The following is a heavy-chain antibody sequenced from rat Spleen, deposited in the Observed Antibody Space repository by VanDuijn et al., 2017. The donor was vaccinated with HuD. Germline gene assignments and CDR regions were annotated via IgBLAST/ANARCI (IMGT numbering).Heavy chain of an antibody. CDR3: TSPFRWFAY. J-gene: IGHJ3*01. Sequence: QVQLKESGPGLVQPSQTLSLTCTVSGFSLISNSVHWVRQPTGKGLEWMGIIWSGGSTDYNSALKSRLSISRDTSKSQVFLKMNSLQTEDTAIYFCTSPFRWFAYWGQGTLVTVTS. CDR2: IWSGGST. CDR1: GFSLISNS. V-gene: IGHV2-1*01.